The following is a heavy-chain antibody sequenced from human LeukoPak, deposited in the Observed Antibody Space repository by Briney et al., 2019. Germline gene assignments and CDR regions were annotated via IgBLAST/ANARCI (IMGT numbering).Heavy chain of an antibody. D-gene: IGHD2-15*01. V-gene: IGHV1-2*04. J-gene: IGHJ5*02. Sequence: ASVKVSCKACGYTFTGYYMHWVRQAPGQGLEWMGWINPNSGGTNYAQKFQGWVTMTRDTSISTAYMELSRLRSDDTAVYYCAHRQHCSGGSCYKRTWFDPWGQGTLVTVSS. CDR3: AHRQHCSGGSCYKRTWFDP. CDR2: INPNSGGT. CDR1: GYTFTGYY.